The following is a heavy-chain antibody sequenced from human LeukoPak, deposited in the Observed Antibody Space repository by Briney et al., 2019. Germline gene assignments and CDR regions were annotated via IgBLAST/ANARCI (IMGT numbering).Heavy chain of an antibody. CDR2: ITSSSYT. V-gene: IGHV3-11*06. Sequence: GGSLRLSCAASGITFSDYYMSWIRQAPGKGLEWVSYITSSSYTNYADSVKGRFTISRDNAKNSLYLQMNSLRPEDTAVYYCARDAGGYYPDYWGQGTLVTVSS. CDR3: ARDAGGYYPDY. CDR1: GITFSDYY. J-gene: IGHJ4*02. D-gene: IGHD3-22*01.